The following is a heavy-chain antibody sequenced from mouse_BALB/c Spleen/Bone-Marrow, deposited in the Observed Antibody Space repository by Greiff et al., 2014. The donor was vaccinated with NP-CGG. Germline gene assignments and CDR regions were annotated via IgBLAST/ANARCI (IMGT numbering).Heavy chain of an antibody. CDR1: GYTFTSYW. V-gene: IGHV1-7*01. D-gene: IGHD4-1*01. J-gene: IGHJ3*01. CDR3: ARRLNWDWFAY. CDR2: INPSTGYT. Sequence: QVQLQQSGAELAKPGASVKMSCKASGYTFTSYWMHWVEQRPGQGLEWIGYINPSTGYTDYNQKFKDKATLTADKSSSTAYMQLSSLTSEDSAVYYCARRLNWDWFAYWGQGTLVTVSA.